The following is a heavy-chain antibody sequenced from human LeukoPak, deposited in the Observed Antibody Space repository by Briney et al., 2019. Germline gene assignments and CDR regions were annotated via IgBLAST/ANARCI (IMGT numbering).Heavy chain of an antibody. CDR2: ISSSSDYI. CDR1: GFTFSVHS. Sequence: PGGSLRLSCAASGFTFSVHSMNWVRQAPGKGLEWVSSISSSSDYIYYADSVKGRFTVSRDNANDSLYLQMNGLTADDTAVYYCARHFSDGSGAWGQGTMVTVSS. V-gene: IGHV3-21*01. D-gene: IGHD5-24*01. J-gene: IGHJ3*01. CDR3: ARHFSDGSGA.